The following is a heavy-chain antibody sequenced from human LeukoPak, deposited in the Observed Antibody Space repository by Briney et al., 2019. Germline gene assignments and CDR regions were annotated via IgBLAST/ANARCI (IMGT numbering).Heavy chain of an antibody. J-gene: IGHJ5*02. CDR3: ARVIFGGYCSGGSCYNWFDP. V-gene: IGHV4-30-4*07. D-gene: IGHD2-15*01. CDR2: IYYTGST. Sequence: SETLSLTCAVSGGSFSRSGYSWSWIRQPPGTGLEWIGYIYYTGSTYYNPSLKSRLTISLDTSKNQFSLKLSSVAAADTAVYYCARVIFGGYCSGGSCYNWFDPWGQGTLVTVSS. CDR1: GGSFSRSGYS.